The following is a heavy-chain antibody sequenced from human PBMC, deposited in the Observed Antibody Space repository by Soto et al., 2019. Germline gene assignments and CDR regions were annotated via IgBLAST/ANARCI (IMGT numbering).Heavy chain of an antibody. CDR2: ISDIGGTT. Sequence: EVQLLESGGGLVQPGRSLRLSCAASGFTFNSYAVSWFRQAPGKGLEWVSAISDIGGTTYYADSVKGRFTISRDNSKNTLYLQMNSLRAEDTAVYYCAREYSSAWKTVDYWGQGTLVTVS. CDR3: AREYSSAWKTVDY. CDR1: GFTFNSYA. V-gene: IGHV3-23*01. D-gene: IGHD6-19*01. J-gene: IGHJ4*02.